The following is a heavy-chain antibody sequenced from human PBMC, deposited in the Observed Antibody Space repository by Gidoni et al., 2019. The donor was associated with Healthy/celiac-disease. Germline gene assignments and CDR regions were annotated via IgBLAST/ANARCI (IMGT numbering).Heavy chain of an antibody. CDR3: ARWLAYYFDY. D-gene: IGHD6-19*01. J-gene: IGHJ4*02. CDR1: VSTFSSYA. CDR2: ISGSGGST. Sequence: EVQLVESGGGLVQPGGSLRLSCAASVSTFSSYAMSWVRQAPGKGLEWVSAISGSGGSTYYADSVKGRFTSYRDNSKNTLYLQMNSLRAEDTAVYYCARWLAYYFDYWGQGTLVTVSS. V-gene: IGHV3-23*04.